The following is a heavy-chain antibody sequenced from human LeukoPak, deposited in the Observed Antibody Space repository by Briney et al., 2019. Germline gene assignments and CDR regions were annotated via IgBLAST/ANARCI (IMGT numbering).Heavy chain of an antibody. V-gene: IGHV3-7*01. D-gene: IGHD2-2*02. CDR1: GFTFSSYW. Sequence: PGGSLRLSCAASGFTFSSYWMTWVRQAPGKGLEWVANIRQDGSDKYYVDSVKGRFTISRDNAKNSLFLQMNSLRVEDTAVYYCVRDSYTNTWHFQDEDYWGQGTLVTVSS. J-gene: IGHJ4*02. CDR3: VRDSYTNTWHFQDEDY. CDR2: IRQDGSDK.